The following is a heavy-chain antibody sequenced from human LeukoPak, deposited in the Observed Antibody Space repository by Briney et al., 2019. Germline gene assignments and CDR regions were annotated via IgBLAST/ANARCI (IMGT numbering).Heavy chain of an antibody. CDR1: GFTFSSYS. J-gene: IGHJ4*02. CDR3: AREVDSGSYLKLDY. Sequence: GGSLRLSCAASGFTFSSYSMNWVRQAPGKGLEWVSYISSSSSTIYYADSVKGRFTISRDNAKNSLYLQMNSLRAEDTAVYYCAREVDSGSYLKLDYWGQGTLVTVSS. D-gene: IGHD1-26*01. V-gene: IGHV3-48*01. CDR2: ISSSSSTI.